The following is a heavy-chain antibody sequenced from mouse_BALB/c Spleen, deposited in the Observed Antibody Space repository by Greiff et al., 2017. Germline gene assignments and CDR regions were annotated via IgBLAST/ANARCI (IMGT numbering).Heavy chain of an antibody. D-gene: IGHD2-14*01. V-gene: IGHV1-4*01. J-gene: IGHJ2*01. Sequence: QVQLQQSGADLARPGASVKLSCKASGYTFPSYTMPWVKQRPGQGLEWIGYINPSSGYTNYNQKFKDKATLTADKSSSTAYMQLSSLTSEDSAVYYCARGVRPYDVDYWGQGTTLTVSS. CDR2: INPSSGYT. CDR3: ARGVRPYDVDY. CDR1: GYTFPSYT.